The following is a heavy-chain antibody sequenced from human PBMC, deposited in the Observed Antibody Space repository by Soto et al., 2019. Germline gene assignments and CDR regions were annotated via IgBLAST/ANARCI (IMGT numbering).Heavy chain of an antibody. D-gene: IGHD1-26*01. CDR3: ARDMGSLSTADAFDI. CDR2: ISYDGSNK. CDR1: TFTFTDSS. Sequence: GGSLRLSCTASTFTFTDSSMHWVRQAPGKGLEWVAVISYDGSNKYYADSLQGRFTISRDNSKNTLYLQMNSLKTDDTALYFCARDMGSLSTADAFDIWGQGTVVTVSS. V-gene: IGHV3-30-3*01. J-gene: IGHJ3*02.